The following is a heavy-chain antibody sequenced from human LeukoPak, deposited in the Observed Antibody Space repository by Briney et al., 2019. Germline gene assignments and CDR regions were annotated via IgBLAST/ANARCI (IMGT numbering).Heavy chain of an antibody. J-gene: IGHJ4*02. Sequence: ASVKVSCKTSGYTFTDYYMHWVRRAPGQGLEWMGRINPNIGGTNFAQKFQGRVTMTRDTSISTAYMELSRLRSDDTAVYYCARATSGIVGAPTDYWGQGTLVTVTS. CDR2: INPNIGGT. CDR1: GYTFTDYY. V-gene: IGHV1-2*06. D-gene: IGHD1-26*01. CDR3: ARATSGIVGAPTDY.